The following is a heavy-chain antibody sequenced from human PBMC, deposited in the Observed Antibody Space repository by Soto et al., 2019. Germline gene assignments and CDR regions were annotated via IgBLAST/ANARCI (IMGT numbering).Heavy chain of an antibody. J-gene: IGHJ6*02. CDR3: ARGGLGLRFLEWSKHGMDV. D-gene: IGHD3-3*01. Sequence: SETLSLSCAVSGGSMSSSNWWSWVRPPPGKGLEWIGEINHSGSTNYNPSLKSRVTISVDTSKNQFSLKLSSVTAADTAVYYCARGGLGLRFLEWSKHGMDVWGQGTTVTVSS. CDR1: GGSMSSSNW. CDR2: INHSGST. V-gene: IGHV4-4*02.